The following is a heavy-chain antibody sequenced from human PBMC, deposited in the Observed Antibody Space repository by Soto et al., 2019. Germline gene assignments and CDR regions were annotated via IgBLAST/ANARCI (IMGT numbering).Heavy chain of an antibody. V-gene: IGHV3-23*01. J-gene: IGHJ5*02. Sequence: EVQLLESGGGLVQPGGSLRLSCAASGFTFNDYAMTWVRQAPGKGLEWVSGITASGGGINYADSVKGRFTISRDNSENTLNLRMNSLSAEDTAVYYCARGRSSGWYRWFDPWGQGTLVTVSS. D-gene: IGHD6-19*01. CDR3: ARGRSSGWYRWFDP. CDR1: GFTFNDYA. CDR2: ITASGGGI.